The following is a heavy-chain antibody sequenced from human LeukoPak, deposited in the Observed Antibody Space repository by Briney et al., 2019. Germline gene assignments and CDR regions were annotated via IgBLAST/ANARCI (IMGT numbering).Heavy chain of an antibody. V-gene: IGHV1-46*01. CDR2: INPSGGST. CDR1: GYTFTSYY. J-gene: IGHJ4*02. Sequence: ASVKVSCKASGYTFTSYYMHWVRQAPGQGLEWMGIINPSGGSTSYAQKFQGRVTMTRATSTSKVYMALSSLRSEDTAVYYCARVGLYGDYGLDYWGQGTLVPVSS. CDR3: ARVGLYGDYGLDY. D-gene: IGHD4-17*01.